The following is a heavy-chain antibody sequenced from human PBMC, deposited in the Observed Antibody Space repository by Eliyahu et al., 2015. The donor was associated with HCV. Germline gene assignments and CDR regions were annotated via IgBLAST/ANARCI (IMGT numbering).Heavy chain of an antibody. Sequence: QVQLQQSGPGLVKPSQTLXLTCAXSGDSVSSNSAAWNWIRQSPSRGLEWLGRTYYRSKWYNDYAVSVKSRITINPDTSKNQFSLQLNSVTPEDTAVYYCARDSDIVVVPAAGGWFDPWGQGTLVTVSS. V-gene: IGHV6-1*01. CDR1: GDSVSSNSAA. CDR2: TYYRSKWYN. J-gene: IGHJ5*02. CDR3: ARDSDIVVVPAAGGWFDP. D-gene: IGHD2-2*01.